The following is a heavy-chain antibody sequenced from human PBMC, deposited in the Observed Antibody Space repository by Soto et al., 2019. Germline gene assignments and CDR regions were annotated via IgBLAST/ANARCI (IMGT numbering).Heavy chain of an antibody. Sequence: SQTLSLTYAISGDSDSSNIAAWNWIRQSPSRGLEWLGRTYYRSKWYNDYAVSVKSRITINPDTSKNQLSLQLNSVTPEDTAVYYCARDLAVAGNGMDVWGQGTTVTVS. D-gene: IGHD6-19*01. J-gene: IGHJ6*02. CDR1: GDSDSSNIAA. V-gene: IGHV6-1*01. CDR2: TYYRSKWYN. CDR3: ARDLAVAGNGMDV.